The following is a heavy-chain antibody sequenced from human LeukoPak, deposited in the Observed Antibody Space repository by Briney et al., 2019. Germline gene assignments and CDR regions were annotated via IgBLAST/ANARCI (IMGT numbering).Heavy chain of an antibody. Sequence: GGSLRLSCAASGFTFSSYGMHWVRQAPGKGLEWVAFIRYDGSNKYYADSVKGRFTISRDNSKNTLYLQMNSLRAEDTAVYYCARGLGESSGYSPFDYWGQGTLVTVSS. D-gene: IGHD3-22*01. CDR2: IRYDGSNK. V-gene: IGHV3-30*02. J-gene: IGHJ4*02. CDR1: GFTFSSYG. CDR3: ARGLGESSGYSPFDY.